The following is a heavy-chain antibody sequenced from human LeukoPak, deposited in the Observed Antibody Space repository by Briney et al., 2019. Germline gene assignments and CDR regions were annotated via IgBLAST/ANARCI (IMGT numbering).Heavy chain of an antibody. D-gene: IGHD2-15*01. Sequence: SQTLSLTCTVSGGSISSGDYYWSWIRQPPGKGLEWIGYIYYGGSTYYNPSLKSRVTISVDTSKNQFSLKLSSVTAADTAVCYCARGEDGYCSGGSCYSFAFDIWGQGTMVTVSS. V-gene: IGHV4-30-4*01. CDR3: ARGEDGYCSGGSCYSFAFDI. J-gene: IGHJ3*02. CDR2: IYYGGST. CDR1: GGSISSGDYY.